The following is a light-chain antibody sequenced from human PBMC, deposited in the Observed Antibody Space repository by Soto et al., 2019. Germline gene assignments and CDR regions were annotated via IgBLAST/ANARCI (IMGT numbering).Light chain of an antibody. Sequence: QSALTQPASVSGSPGQSITISCTGTRSDIGAYNFVSWYQQHPGKAPKLILYDVNIRPSGVSYRFSGSKSGNTASLTISGLQAEDEADYYCTSWTTSTTMIFGGGTMVTVL. V-gene: IGLV2-14*03. CDR2: DVN. CDR3: TSWTTSTTMI. J-gene: IGLJ2*01. CDR1: RSDIGAYNF.